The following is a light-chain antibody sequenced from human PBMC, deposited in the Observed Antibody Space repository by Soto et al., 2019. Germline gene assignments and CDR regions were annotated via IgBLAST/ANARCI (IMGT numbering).Light chain of an antibody. CDR3: QQSYSTPRLFT. CDR1: QSISRY. J-gene: IGKJ2*01. Sequence: DIQMTQSPSSLSASVGDRVTITCRASQSISRYLNWYQQKPGKAPKLLIYAASSLQSGVPSRFSCSGSGTDFTLTISSLQPEDSATYYCQQSYSTPRLFTFGQGTNLEIK. CDR2: AAS. V-gene: IGKV1-39*01.